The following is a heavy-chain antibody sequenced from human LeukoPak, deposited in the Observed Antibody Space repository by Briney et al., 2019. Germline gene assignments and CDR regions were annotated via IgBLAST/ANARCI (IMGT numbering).Heavy chain of an antibody. Sequence: GESLKISCKGSGYSFTSYRISWVRQMPGRGLEWMGRIDPSDSYTNYSPSFQGHVTISADKSISTAYLQSSSLKASDTAMYYCARLTTGTTSSDYWGQGTLVTVSS. V-gene: IGHV5-10-1*01. CDR1: GYSFTSYR. CDR2: IDPSDSYT. CDR3: ARLTTGTTSSDY. J-gene: IGHJ4*02. D-gene: IGHD1-1*01.